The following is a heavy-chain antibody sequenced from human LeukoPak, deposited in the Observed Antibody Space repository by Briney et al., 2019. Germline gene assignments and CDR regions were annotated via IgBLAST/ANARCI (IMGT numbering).Heavy chain of an antibody. V-gene: IGHV3-13*01. CDR1: GFTFSSYD. Sequence: GGSLRLSCAASGFTFSSYDMHWVRHATGKGLEWVSAIGTAGDTYYPGSVKGRFTISRENAKNSLYLQMNSLRAGDTAVYYCARARSSGWYSFDYWGQGTLVTVSS. D-gene: IGHD6-19*01. CDR3: ARARSSGWYSFDY. J-gene: IGHJ4*02. CDR2: IGTAGDT.